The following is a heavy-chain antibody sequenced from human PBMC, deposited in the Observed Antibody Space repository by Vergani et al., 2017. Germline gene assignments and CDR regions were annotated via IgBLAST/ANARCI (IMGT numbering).Heavy chain of an antibody. CDR3: ARSRSPYYGGNDY. D-gene: IGHD4-23*01. V-gene: IGHV4-59*01. CDR2: IYYSGGT. J-gene: IGHJ4*02. CDR1: GGSISSYY. Sequence: QVQLQESGPGLVKPSETLSLTCTVSGGSISSYYWSWIRQPPVKGLEWIVYIYYSGGTNYNPSLKSRGTISVDTSKNQFSLKLSSVTAADTAVYYCARSRSPYYGGNDYWGQGTLVTVSS.